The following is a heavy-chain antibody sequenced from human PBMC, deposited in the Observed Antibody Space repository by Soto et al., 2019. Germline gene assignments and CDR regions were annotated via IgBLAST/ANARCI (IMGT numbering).Heavy chain of an antibody. CDR2: IIPIFGTA. D-gene: IGHD2-2*01. J-gene: IGHJ4*02. Sequence: QVQLVQSGAEVKKPGSSVKVSCKASGGTFSSYAISWVRQAPGQGLEWMGVIIPIFGTANYAQKFQGRVTITADESTSTAYMELSSLRSEDTAVYYCARDHCISTSCYADYWGQGTLVTVSS. CDR1: GGTFSSYA. CDR3: ARDHCISTSCYADY. V-gene: IGHV1-69*12.